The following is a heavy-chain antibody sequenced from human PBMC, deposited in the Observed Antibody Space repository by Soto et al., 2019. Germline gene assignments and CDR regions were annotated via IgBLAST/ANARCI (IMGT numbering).Heavy chain of an antibody. CDR2: IYSGGST. CDR1: GFTVSSNY. D-gene: IGHD3-3*01. Sequence: QPGGSLRRSCAASGFTVSSNYMSWVRQAPGKGLEWVSVIYSGGSTYYADSVKGRFTISRDNSKNTLYLQMNSLRAEDTAVYYCARDRAHGPTIFGVVTPYYMDVWGKGTTVTVSS. V-gene: IGHV3-66*01. CDR3: ARDRAHGPTIFGVVTPYYMDV. J-gene: IGHJ6*03.